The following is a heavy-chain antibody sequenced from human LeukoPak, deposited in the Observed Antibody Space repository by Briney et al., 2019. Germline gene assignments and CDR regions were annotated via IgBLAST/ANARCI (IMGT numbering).Heavy chain of an antibody. V-gene: IGHV4-34*01. CDR1: GGSFSGYY. D-gene: IGHD2/OR15-2a*01. Sequence: NASETLSLTCAVYGGSFSGYYWSWIRQPPGKGLEWIGEINHSGSTNYNPSLKSRVTISVDTSKNQFSLKLSSVTAADTAVYYCARLFKSLTLIILNWFDPWGQGTLVTVSS. CDR3: ARLFKSLTLIILNWFDP. CDR2: INHSGST. J-gene: IGHJ5*02.